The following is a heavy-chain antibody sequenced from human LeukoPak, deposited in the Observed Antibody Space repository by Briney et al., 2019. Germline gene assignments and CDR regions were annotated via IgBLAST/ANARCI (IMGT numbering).Heavy chain of an antibody. Sequence: GASVKVSCKASGYTFTGYYMHWVRQAPGPGLEWMGRINPNSGGTNYAQKFQSRVTMTRDTSISTAYMELSRLRSDDTAVYYCARAQGNYYDSSGEDAFDIWGQGTMVTVSS. CDR3: ARAQGNYYDSSGEDAFDI. J-gene: IGHJ3*02. V-gene: IGHV1-2*06. CDR1: GYTFTGYY. D-gene: IGHD3-22*01. CDR2: INPNSGGT.